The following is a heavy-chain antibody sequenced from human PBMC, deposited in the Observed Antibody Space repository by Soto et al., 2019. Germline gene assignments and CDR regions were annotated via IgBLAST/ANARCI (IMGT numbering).Heavy chain of an antibody. CDR1: GGSITNYY. CDR2: IYYSGST. Sequence: QVQLQESGPGLVKPSETLSLTCTVSGGSITNYYWTWIRQPPGKGLESIGYIYYSGSTNYNPSLQSRVAISVDTSKNQFSLKLTSVTAADTAVYYCARQKLTRGTSDLYYMDVWGKGTTVTVPS. J-gene: IGHJ6*03. D-gene: IGHD2-8*02. CDR3: ARQKLTRGTSDLYYMDV. V-gene: IGHV4-59*08.